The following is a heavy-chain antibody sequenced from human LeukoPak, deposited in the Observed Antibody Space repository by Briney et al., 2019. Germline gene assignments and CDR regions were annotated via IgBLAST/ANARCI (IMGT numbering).Heavy chain of an antibody. D-gene: IGHD6-13*01. CDR1: GGSISSSSYY. CDR3: ARDLLAAAGPPPYYFDY. Sequence: SETLSLTCTVSGGSISSSSYYWGWIRQPPGKGLEWIGSIYYSGSTYYNPSLKSRVTISVDTSKNQFSLKLSSVTAEDTAVYYCARDLLAAAGPPPYYFDYWGQGTLVTVSS. CDR2: IYYSGST. J-gene: IGHJ4*02. V-gene: IGHV4-39*07.